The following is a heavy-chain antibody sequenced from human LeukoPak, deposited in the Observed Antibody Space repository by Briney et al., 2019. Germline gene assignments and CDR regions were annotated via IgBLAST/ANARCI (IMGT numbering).Heavy chain of an antibody. D-gene: IGHD2-2*01. J-gene: IGHJ4*02. CDR3: AREEIVPAAYFDY. CDR1: GFTFSSYE. V-gene: IGHV3-48*03. Sequence: GGSLRLSCAASGFTFSSYEMNWIRKAPGKGLEFVSYISSSGSTIYYADSVKGRFTISRDNAKNSLYLQMNGLRAEDTAVYYCAREEIVPAAYFDYWGQGNLVTVSS. CDR2: ISSSGSTI.